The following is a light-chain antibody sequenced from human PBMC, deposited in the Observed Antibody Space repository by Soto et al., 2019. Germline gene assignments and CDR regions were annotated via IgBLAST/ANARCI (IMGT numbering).Light chain of an antibody. J-gene: IGKJ5*01. CDR2: TAS. V-gene: IGKV1-9*01. Sequence: DIQLSQSPSFLSASVGDRVTITCRASQGISNYLAWYQRKQGKAPKLLISTASSLQSGVPSRFSGSGSGTEFTLTISSLQPEDFATYYCQQLTSYPITFGQGTRLEIK. CDR3: QQLTSYPIT. CDR1: QGISNY.